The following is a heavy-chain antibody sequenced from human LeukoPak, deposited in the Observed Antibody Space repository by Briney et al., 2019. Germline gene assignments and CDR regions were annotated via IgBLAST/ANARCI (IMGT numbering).Heavy chain of an antibody. V-gene: IGHV3-21*01. J-gene: IGHJ4*02. CDR1: GFTFSSYS. D-gene: IGHD3-16*01. Sequence: GGSLRLSCAASGFTFSSYSMNWVRQAPGKGLEWVSSISSSSSYIYYADSVKGRSTISRDNAKNSLYLQMNSLRAEDTAVYYCARGDKFSGDYWGQGTLVTVSS. CDR2: ISSSSSYI. CDR3: ARGDKFSGDY.